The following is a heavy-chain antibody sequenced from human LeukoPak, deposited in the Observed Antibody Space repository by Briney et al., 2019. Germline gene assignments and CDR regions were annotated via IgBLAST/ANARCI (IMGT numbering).Heavy chain of an antibody. D-gene: IGHD1-1*01. V-gene: IGHV1-8*01. Sequence: ASVKVSCKASGYTFTSFDINWVRQATGQGLEWMGWMNFNSGNTGYAQKFQGRVIMTRNISISTAYMELSSLRSEDSAVYYCARVKYNWNDIFENWFDPWGQGTLVTVSS. J-gene: IGHJ5*02. CDR3: ARVKYNWNDIFENWFDP. CDR1: GYTFTSFD. CDR2: MNFNSGNT.